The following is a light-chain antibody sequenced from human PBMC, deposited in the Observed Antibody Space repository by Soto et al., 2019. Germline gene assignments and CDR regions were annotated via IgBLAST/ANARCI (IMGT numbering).Light chain of an antibody. CDR2: DAS. J-gene: IGKJ5*01. V-gene: IGKV3-11*01. CDR1: QSVSSY. CDR3: QQSSNWPPIN. Sequence: EIVLTHSPAPLSFTPVEISTLSFRASQSVSSYLAWYQPTPGQAPRLLIYDASNRATGIPARFSGSGSGTDFTLTIRSLEPEDFAVYYCQQSSNWPPINCGQGTRREIK.